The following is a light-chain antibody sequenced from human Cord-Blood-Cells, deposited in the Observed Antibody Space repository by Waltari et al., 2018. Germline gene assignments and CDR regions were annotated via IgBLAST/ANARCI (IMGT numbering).Light chain of an antibody. CDR1: ESISRW. CDR2: KAS. CDR3: QQYNSYST. J-gene: IGKJ2*01. V-gene: IGKV1-5*03. Sequence: DIQMTQSPSTLSASVGDRVTITCRASESISRWLDWYQQKPGKAPKLLIYKASSLESGVPSRFSDSGSRTEFTLTISSLQPYDFATYYCQQYNSYSTFGQGSKLEIK.